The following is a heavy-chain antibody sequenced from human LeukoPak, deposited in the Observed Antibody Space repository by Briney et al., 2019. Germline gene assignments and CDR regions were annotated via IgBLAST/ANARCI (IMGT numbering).Heavy chain of an antibody. CDR1: GYSFATYW. V-gene: IGHV5-51*01. D-gene: IGHD1-26*01. CDR3: ARHNIVGATASHAEH. J-gene: IGHJ4*02. CDR2: IYPGDSDT. Sequence: GESLKISCQGSGYSFATYWIGWVRQMPGKGLEWMGIIYPGDSDTRYSPSFQGQVTISADKSISTAYLQWSSLKASGTAMYYCARHNIVGATASHAEHWGQGTLVTVSS.